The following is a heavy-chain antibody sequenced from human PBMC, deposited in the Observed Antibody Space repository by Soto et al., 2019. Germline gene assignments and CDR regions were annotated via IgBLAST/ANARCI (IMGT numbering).Heavy chain of an antibody. CDR3: ARRSDDFWSGYYPGWFDP. D-gene: IGHD3-3*01. CDR1: GGSISSSSYY. V-gene: IGHV4-39*01. CDR2: IYYSGST. Sequence: PSETLSLTCTVSGGSISSSSYYWGWIRQPPGKGLEWIGSIYYSGSTYYNPSLKSRVTISVDTSKNQFSLKLSSVTAADTAVYYCARRSDDFWSGYYPGWFDPWGQGTLVTVSS. J-gene: IGHJ5*02.